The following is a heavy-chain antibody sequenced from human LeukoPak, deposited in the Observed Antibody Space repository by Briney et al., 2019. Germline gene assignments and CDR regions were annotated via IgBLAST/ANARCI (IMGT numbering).Heavy chain of an antibody. CDR1: EFTFSSYS. CDR2: ISSSSSYI. J-gene: IGHJ4*02. Sequence: GGSLRLSCAASEFTFSSYSMNWVRQAPGKGLEWVSSISSSSSYIYYADSVKGRFTISRDNAKNSLYLQMNSLRAEDTAVYYCAKKGYYDGSGYYMYYFDHWGQGTLVTVSS. CDR3: AKKGYYDGSGYYMYYFDH. V-gene: IGHV3-21*04. D-gene: IGHD3-22*01.